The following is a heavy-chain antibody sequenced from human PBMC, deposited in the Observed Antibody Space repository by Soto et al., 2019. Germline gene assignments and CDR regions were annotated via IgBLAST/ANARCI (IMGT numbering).Heavy chain of an antibody. CDR3: ASRHISMSLDY. Sequence: PSETLSLTCNVSGDSVTSGSYYWSWIRQPPGKGLEWIGFIYYSGSSGSTNYSPSLQSRVTISVDTSKNQFSLKLSPVTDADTAVYYCASRHISMSLDYWGQGAQDTVSS. D-gene: IGHD2-21*01. CDR1: GDSVTSGSYY. J-gene: IGHJ4*02. CDR2: IYYSGSSGST. V-gene: IGHV4-61*01.